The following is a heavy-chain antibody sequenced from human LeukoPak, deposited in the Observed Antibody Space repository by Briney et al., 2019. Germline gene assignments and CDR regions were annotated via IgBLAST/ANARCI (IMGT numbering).Heavy chain of an antibody. V-gene: IGHV1-2*02. J-gene: IGHJ4*02. CDR2: INPNSGVT. Sequence: ASVKVSCKASGYTFTGYYLHWVRQAPGQGLEWVGWINPNSGVTNYAQKFQGRVSMTSDTSISTVYMELSRLRSDDTAVYYCSREDYWGQGTLVAVSS. CDR1: GYTFTGYY. CDR3: SREDY.